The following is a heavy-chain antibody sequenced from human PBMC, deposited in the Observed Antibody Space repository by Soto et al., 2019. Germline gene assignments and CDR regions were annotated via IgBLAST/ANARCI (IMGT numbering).Heavy chain of an antibody. V-gene: IGHV1-69*13. D-gene: IGHD2-21*02. CDR1: GGSFSKFA. CDR2: IIPTLGTT. Sequence: SVKVSCKASGGSFSKFAINWVRQAPGQGLEWMGGIIPTLGTTDYAHKFQGRVTITADEATRTAYMELSGLRSEDTAVYYCARDDATHCGDDCYRYFYYGMDVWGQGTTVAVSS. J-gene: IGHJ6*02. CDR3: ARDDATHCGDDCYRYFYYGMDV.